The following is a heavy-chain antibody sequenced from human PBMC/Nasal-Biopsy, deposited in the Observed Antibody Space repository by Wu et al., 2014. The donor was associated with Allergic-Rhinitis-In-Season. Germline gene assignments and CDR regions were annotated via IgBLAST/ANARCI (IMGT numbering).Heavy chain of an antibody. CDR1: GFSFNDHY. CDR3: VAGRSGSIGNY. V-gene: IGHV3-72*01. J-gene: IGHJ4*02. Sequence: LRLSCAGSGFSFNDHYIDWVRQAPGKGWSGLAVSRSKANSYTTEYGASVKGRFTISRDDSKNLLYLQMNSLEIEDTAVYYCVAGRSGSIGNYWGQGTLVTVSS. D-gene: IGHD6-13*01. CDR2: SRSKANSYTT.